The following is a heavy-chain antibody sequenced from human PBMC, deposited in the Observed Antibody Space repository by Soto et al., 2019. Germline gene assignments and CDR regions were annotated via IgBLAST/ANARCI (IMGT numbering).Heavy chain of an antibody. D-gene: IGHD1-26*01. Sequence: QVTLKESGPTLVKPTQTLTLTCTFSGFSLTTDRVGVGWIRQPPGEALEWLAVIYWDDSKTYRPSLESRLTNPNDTSQNQVALTMTIMDSVDTATYYCAHAYGGRSLYWCQGTLVTVSS. V-gene: IGHV2-5*02. CDR2: IYWDDSK. CDR1: GFSLTTDRVG. CDR3: AHAYGGRSLY. J-gene: IGHJ4*02.